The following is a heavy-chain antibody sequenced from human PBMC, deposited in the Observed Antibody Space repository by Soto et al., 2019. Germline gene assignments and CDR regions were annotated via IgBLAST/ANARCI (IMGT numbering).Heavy chain of an antibody. CDR2: ISSSGRTI. CDR1: GFSFSDYY. Sequence: QVQLVESGGGLVEPGGSLRLSCAASGFSFSDYYMSWIRQAPGMGLEWVSYISSSGRTIYYADSVKGRLTISRDNAKNSLYLHMKSRRGDDTAVYYCAGGGAWYGWFDYWGQGTLVTVSS. V-gene: IGHV3-11*01. CDR3: AGGGAWYGWFDY. D-gene: IGHD6-19*01. J-gene: IGHJ5*01.